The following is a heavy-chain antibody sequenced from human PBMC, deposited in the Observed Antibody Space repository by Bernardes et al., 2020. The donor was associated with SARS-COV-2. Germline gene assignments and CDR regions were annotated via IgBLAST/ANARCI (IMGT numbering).Heavy chain of an antibody. Sequence: GSLRLSCAASGFTFSSYGMHWVRQAPGKGLEWVAVIWYDESKKYYSDSVKGRFTISRDNSKNTLYLQLSSLRAEDTAVYYCARDTNTYGYYWGQGTLVTVSS. CDR2: IWYDESKK. CDR1: GFTFSSYG. D-gene: IGHD5-18*01. CDR3: ARDTNTYGYY. V-gene: IGHV3-33*01. J-gene: IGHJ4*02.